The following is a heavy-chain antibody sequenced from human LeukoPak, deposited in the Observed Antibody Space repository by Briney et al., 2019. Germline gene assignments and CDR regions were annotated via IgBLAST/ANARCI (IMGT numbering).Heavy chain of an antibody. J-gene: IGHJ6*03. D-gene: IGHD6-6*01. CDR3: ASASSSYYMDV. V-gene: IGHV1-2*02. Sequence: GASVKVPCKASGYTFSGYYFHWVRQAPGQGLEWMGWISPNSGGTKRAQKFQGRVTMTRDTSISTAYMELRRLTSDDTAVYYCASASSSYYMDVWDKGTTVTVSS. CDR1: GYTFSGYY. CDR2: ISPNSGGT.